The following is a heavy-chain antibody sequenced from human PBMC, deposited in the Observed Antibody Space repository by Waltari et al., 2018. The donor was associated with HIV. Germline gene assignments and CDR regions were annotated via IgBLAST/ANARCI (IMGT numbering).Heavy chain of an antibody. CDR3: ARDVQGYCGGERCFYGMDV. J-gene: IGHJ6*02. V-gene: IGHV3-33*01. Sequence: QVQLVESGGGVVQPERSLRLSCAASAFTVSTYGMRWVGQATGKGLEWVAVIWYDGNNTYYTDSVKGRFTISRDNSKNTLYLQMYSLRAEDTAVYYCARDVQGYCGGERCFYGMDVWGQGTTVTVSS. CDR2: IWYDGNNT. D-gene: IGHD2-21*01. CDR1: AFTVSTYG.